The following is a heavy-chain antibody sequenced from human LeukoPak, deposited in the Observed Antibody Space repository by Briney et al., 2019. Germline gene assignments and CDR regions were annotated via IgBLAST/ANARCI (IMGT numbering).Heavy chain of an antibody. CDR3: ARASRGAYYCSGGSCYFPYYYYYYMDV. Sequence: GASVKVSCKASGYTFTSYYMHWVRQAPGQGLEWMGLINPSGGSTDYAQKFQGRVTMTRDMSTSTVYMELSSLRSEDTAVYYCARASRGAYYCSGGSCYFPYYYYYYMDVWGKGTTVTVSS. CDR1: GYTFTSYY. D-gene: IGHD2-15*01. V-gene: IGHV1-46*01. CDR2: INPSGGST. J-gene: IGHJ6*03.